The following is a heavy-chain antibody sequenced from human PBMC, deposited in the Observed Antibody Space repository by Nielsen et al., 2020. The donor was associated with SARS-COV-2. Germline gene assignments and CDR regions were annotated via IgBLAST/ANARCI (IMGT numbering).Heavy chain of an antibody. Sequence: ASVKVSCKASGYTFTNSYLHWVRQAPGQGLEWMGIINPSDGSTRYAQKFQGRVTMTRDTSTSTVYMEVSSLRSEDTALLYCARGTDTRVVGSTFGYFDFWGQGTLVTVSS. J-gene: IGHJ4*02. CDR2: INPSDGST. CDR1: GYTFTNSY. D-gene: IGHD1-26*01. V-gene: IGHV1-46*01. CDR3: ARGTDTRVVGSTFGYFDF.